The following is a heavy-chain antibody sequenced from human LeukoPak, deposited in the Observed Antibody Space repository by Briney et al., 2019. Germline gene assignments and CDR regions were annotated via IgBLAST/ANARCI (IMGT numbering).Heavy chain of an antibody. CDR2: ISYDGSNK. CDR1: GFTFSSYA. CDR3: ARDEVLLWFGEPPGPYYYYGMDV. Sequence: GGSLRLSCAASGFTFSSYAMHWVRQAPGKGLEWVAVISYDGSNKYYADSVKGRFTISRDNSKNTLYLQMNSLRAEDTAVCYCARDEVLLWFGEPPGPYYYYGMDVWGQGTTVTVSS. J-gene: IGHJ6*02. V-gene: IGHV3-30-3*01. D-gene: IGHD3-10*01.